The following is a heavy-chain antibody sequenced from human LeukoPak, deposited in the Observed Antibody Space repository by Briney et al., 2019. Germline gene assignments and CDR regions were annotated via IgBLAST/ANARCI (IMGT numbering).Heavy chain of an antibody. D-gene: IGHD3-3*02. CDR2: ISGSGGST. Sequence: GGTLRLSCAVSGFTFRTYGMSWVRQAPGKGLQWVSSISGSGGSTYYADSVKGRFTISRDNAKNSLYLQMNSLRAEDTAVYYCARDISSPPGGDYWGQGTLVTVSS. CDR3: ARDISSPPGGDY. CDR1: GFTFRTYG. J-gene: IGHJ4*02. V-gene: IGHV3-21*01.